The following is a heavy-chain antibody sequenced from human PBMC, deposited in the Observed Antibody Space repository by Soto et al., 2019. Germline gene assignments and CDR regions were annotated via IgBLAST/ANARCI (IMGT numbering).Heavy chain of an antibody. CDR1: GYSFNPFW. J-gene: IGHJ3*02. Sequence: PGESLKISCKGSGYSFNPFWIGWVRQMPGKGLEWMGIIHPGDSDTRYSPSFQGQVTISADKSITTAYLQWSSLKASDTAMYYCARLLHITGHYNDAFDIWGQGTMVTVSS. D-gene: IGHD3-22*01. CDR2: IHPGDSDT. V-gene: IGHV5-51*01. CDR3: ARLLHITGHYNDAFDI.